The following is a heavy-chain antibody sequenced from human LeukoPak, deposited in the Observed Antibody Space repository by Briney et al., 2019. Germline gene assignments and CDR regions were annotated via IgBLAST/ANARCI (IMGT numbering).Heavy chain of an antibody. V-gene: IGHV4-34*01. D-gene: IGHD3-3*01. CDR2: INHSRST. CDR1: GGSISSYY. Sequence: PSETLSLTCTVSGGSISSYYWSWIRQPPGKGLEWIGEINHSRSTNYNPSLKSRVTISVDTSKNQFSLKLSSVTAADTAVYYCARRGNPFWSGYAPYYYYYYMDVWGKGTTVTVSS. J-gene: IGHJ6*03. CDR3: ARRGNPFWSGYAPYYYYYYMDV.